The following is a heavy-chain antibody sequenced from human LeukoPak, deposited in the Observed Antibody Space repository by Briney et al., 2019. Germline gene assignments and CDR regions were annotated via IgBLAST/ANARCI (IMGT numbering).Heavy chain of an antibody. CDR1: GYTFTSYG. CDR3: ATSPMGCSSTSCYGRGYYYYYYMDV. D-gene: IGHD2-2*01. J-gene: IGHJ6*03. CDR2: IIPIFGTA. Sequence: ASVKVSCKASGYTFTSYGISWVRQALGQGLEWMGGIIPIFGTANYAQKFQGRVTITTDESTSTAYMELSSLRSEDTAVYYCATSPMGCSSTSCYGRGYYYYYYMDVWGKGTTVTVSS. V-gene: IGHV1-69*05.